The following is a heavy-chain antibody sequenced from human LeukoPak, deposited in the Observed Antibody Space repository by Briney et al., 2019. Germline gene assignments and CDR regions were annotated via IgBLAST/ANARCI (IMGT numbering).Heavy chain of an antibody. CDR1: GYTFTGYY. CDR3: ARGCCSGGSCYSVENWFDP. D-gene: IGHD2-15*01. V-gene: IGHV1-2*06. Sequence: ASVKVSFKAAGYTFTGYYMFWVRQAPGQGLEWMGRINPNSGGTNYAQKFQGRVTMTRDTSISTAYMELSRLRSEDTAAYYCARGCCSGGSCYSVENWFDPWGQGSLVTVSS. CDR2: INPNSGGT. J-gene: IGHJ5*02.